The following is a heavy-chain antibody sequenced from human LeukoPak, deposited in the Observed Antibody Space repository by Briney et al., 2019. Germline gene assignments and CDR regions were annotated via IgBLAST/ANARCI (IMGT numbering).Heavy chain of an antibody. J-gene: IGHJ3*02. CDR2: IYYSGST. CDR3: ARAVTTDAFDI. Sequence: IYYSGSTNYNPSLKSRVTISVDTSKNQFSLKLSSVTAADTAVYYCARAVTTDAFDIWGQGTMVTVSS. V-gene: IGHV4-59*08. D-gene: IGHD4-17*01.